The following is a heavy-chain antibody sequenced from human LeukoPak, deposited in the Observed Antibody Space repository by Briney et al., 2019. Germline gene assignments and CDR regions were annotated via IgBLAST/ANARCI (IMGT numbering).Heavy chain of an antibody. CDR1: GFILSSYV. V-gene: IGHV3-23*01. CDR2: ISGSGGST. Sequence: SGGSLTLSCAASGFILSSYVMMWVRQAPGKGREWVLGISGSGGSTYYTDSVKGRFTISRDKSKNTLYLQMNSLRAEDTAVYYCAKDDSGWHPLGFDYWGQGTQVTVSS. CDR3: AKDDSGWHPLGFDY. D-gene: IGHD6-19*01. J-gene: IGHJ4*02.